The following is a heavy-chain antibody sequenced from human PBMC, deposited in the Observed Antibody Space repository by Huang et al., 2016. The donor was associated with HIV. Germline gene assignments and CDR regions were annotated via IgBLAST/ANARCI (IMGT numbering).Heavy chain of an antibody. V-gene: IGHV5-51*03. J-gene: IGHJ4*02. CDR3: ARPLLGYSNGYYFDC. CDR2: IYPGDSDT. CDR1: GFTFTNYW. D-gene: IGHD5-18*01. Sequence: EVQLVQSGAEVKKPGESLKISCKGSGFTFTNYWIAGVREMPGKGLEWRGIIYPGDSDTTYRPPFRGQVTISADKSINTAYLQWNSLKASDSAMYYCARPLLGYSNGYYFDCWGQGTLVTVSS.